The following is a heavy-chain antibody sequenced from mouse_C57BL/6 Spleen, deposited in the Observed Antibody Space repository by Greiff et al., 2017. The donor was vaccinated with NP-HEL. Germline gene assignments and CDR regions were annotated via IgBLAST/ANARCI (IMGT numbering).Heavy chain of an antibody. V-gene: IGHV1-4*01. CDR2: INPSRGYT. Sequence: VQLQQSGAELARPGASVKMSCKASGYTFTSYTMHWVKQRPGQGLEWIGYINPSRGYTKYNQKFKDKATLTADKSSSTAYMQLSSLTSEDSAVYYCARSDSNYPYYFDYWGQGTTLTVSS. CDR3: ARSDSNYPYYFDY. D-gene: IGHD2-5*01. J-gene: IGHJ2*01. CDR1: GYTFTSYT.